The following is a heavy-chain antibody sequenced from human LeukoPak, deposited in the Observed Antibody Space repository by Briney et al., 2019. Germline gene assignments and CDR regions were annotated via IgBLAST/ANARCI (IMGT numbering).Heavy chain of an antibody. J-gene: IGHJ4*02. CDR2: VGWKGGII. CDR1: GFNFDEYA. V-gene: IGHV3-9*01. Sequence: PGGSLRLSCVTSGFNFDEYAMHWVRQAPGKGLEWVAGVGWKGGIIGYADSVKGRFTISRDNAKNSLYLQMNSLRAEDTAFYYCARGRRGYSGHGGYWGQGTLVTVSS. CDR3: ARGRRGYSGHGGY. D-gene: IGHD5-12*01.